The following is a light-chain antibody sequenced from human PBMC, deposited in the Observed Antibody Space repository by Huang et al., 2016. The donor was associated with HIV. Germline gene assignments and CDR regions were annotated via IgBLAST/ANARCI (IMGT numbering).Light chain of an antibody. V-gene: IGKV3-15*01. Sequence: ETVMTQSPVTLSVSPGDRASLSYRSSQIVSSHLAWYQQKPGQAPRLLIYAASTRATVVPARCSGSGAGTEFTLTISTLQSEDSAVYYCQQYNDFRSTFGPGTRVEIK. CDR3: QQYNDFRST. CDR2: AAS. J-gene: IGKJ3*01. CDR1: QIVSSH.